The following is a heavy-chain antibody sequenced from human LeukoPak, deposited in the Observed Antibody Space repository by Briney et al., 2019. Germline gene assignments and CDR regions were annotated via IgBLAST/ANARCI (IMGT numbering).Heavy chain of an antibody. J-gene: IGHJ4*02. CDR1: GFTFSSYE. CDR2: ISSSGSNI. CDR3: ASDLTSSGWNGFDY. D-gene: IGHD6-19*01. V-gene: IGHV3-48*03. Sequence: GGSLRLSCAASGFTFSSYEMNSVRQAPGKGLEWGSYISSSGSNIYYADSVEGRFTISRDNAKNSLYLQMNSLSAEDTAVYYWASDLTSSGWNGFDYWGQGTLVTVSS.